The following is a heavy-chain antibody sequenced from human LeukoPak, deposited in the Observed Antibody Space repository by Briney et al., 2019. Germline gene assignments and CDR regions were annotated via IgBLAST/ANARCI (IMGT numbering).Heavy chain of an antibody. CDR3: ARYTSGQYYFDY. Sequence: TSQTLSLTCTVSGRSISSGDYFWSWIRQPPGKGLEWIGYIYYTGSTYYNPSLKSRVTISVDTSKNQFSLKLSSVTAADTAVYYCARYTSGQYYFDYWGQGTLVTVSS. D-gene: IGHD6-19*01. CDR1: GRSISSGDYF. V-gene: IGHV4-30-4*01. J-gene: IGHJ4*02. CDR2: IYYTGST.